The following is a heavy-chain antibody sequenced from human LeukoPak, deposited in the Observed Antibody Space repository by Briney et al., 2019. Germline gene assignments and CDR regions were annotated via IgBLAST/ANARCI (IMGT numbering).Heavy chain of an antibody. CDR2: IYHSGST. CDR1: GGSISSSSYY. J-gene: IGHJ5*02. CDR3: ASSVREVAATPFVSDP. D-gene: IGHD2-15*01. Sequence: SETLSLTCTVSGGSISSSSYYWGWIRQPPGKGLEWIGEIYHSGSTNYNPSLKSRVTISVDKSKNQFSLKLSSVTAADTAVYYCASSVREVAATPFVSDPWGQGTLVTVSS. V-gene: IGHV4-39*07.